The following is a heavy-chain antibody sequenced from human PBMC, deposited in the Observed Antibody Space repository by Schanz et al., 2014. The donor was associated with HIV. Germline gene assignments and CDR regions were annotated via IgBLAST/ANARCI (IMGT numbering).Heavy chain of an antibody. CDR2: IKSKTDGETT. Sequence: EVQVVESGGGLVQPGGSLRLSCAASGLIFSKAWMSWVRQAPGKGLEWVGRIKSKTDGETTDYAARVKGRFTVSRDDSKNTLYLQMSSLKTEDTAVYFCAWHYFDFWGQGTLVTVSS. V-gene: IGHV3-15*01. CDR1: GLIFSKAW. CDR3: AWHYFDF. J-gene: IGHJ4*02.